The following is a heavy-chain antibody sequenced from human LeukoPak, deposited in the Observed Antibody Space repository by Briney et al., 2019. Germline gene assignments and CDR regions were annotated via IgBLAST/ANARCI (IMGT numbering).Heavy chain of an antibody. V-gene: IGHV1-8*01. Sequence: ASVKVSCKASGYTFTSYDINWVRQATGQGLEWMGWMNPNSGNTGYAQKFQGRVTMTRDMSTSTVYMELSSLRSEDTAVYYCARETSGVAVAGMGGDYWGQGTLVTVPS. CDR1: GYTFTSYD. CDR2: MNPNSGNT. D-gene: IGHD6-19*01. J-gene: IGHJ4*02. CDR3: ARETSGVAVAGMGGDY.